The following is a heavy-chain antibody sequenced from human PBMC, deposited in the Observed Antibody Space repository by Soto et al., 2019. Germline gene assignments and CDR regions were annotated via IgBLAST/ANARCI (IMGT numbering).Heavy chain of an antibody. D-gene: IGHD6-13*01. CDR2: IYPGDSDT. CDR3: ARPRSSSRNYYGMDV. CDR1: GYSVTTYF. J-gene: IGHJ6*02. V-gene: IGHV5-51*01. Sequence: VESLMISWKGSGYSVTTYFIGWVRQMPGKGLEWMGIIYPGDSDTRYSPSFQGQVTISADKSISTAYLQWSSLKASDTAMYYCARPRSSSRNYYGMDVWGQVTTVTVSS.